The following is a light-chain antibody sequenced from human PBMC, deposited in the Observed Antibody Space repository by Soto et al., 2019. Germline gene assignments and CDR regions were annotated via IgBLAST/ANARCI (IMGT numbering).Light chain of an antibody. CDR1: QSVTRY. CDR2: DAS. CDR3: HQRSNWPLT. J-gene: IGKJ4*01. V-gene: IGKV3-11*01. Sequence: EIVLTQSPATLSLSPGERATLSCRASQSVTRYLAWYQHKPGKAPRLLIYDASNMATGIPSRFSGSGSGTDFTLTISSLEPEDFAVYYCHQRSNWPLTFGGGTKVEIK.